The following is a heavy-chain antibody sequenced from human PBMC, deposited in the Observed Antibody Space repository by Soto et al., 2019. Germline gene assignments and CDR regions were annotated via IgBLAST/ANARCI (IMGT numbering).Heavy chain of an antibody. Sequence: PGGSLRLSCAASGFTFSSYGMHWVRQAPGKGLEWVAVISYDGSNKYYADSVKGRFTISRDNSKNTLYLQMNSLRAEDTAVYYCAKDRITGTVFDYWGQGTLVTVSS. D-gene: IGHD1-20*01. CDR1: GFTFSSYG. CDR3: AKDRITGTVFDY. J-gene: IGHJ4*02. V-gene: IGHV3-30*18. CDR2: ISYDGSNK.